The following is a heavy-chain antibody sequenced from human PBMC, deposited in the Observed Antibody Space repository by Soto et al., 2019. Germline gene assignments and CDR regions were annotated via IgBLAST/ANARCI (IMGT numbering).Heavy chain of an antibody. Sequence: QVQLQESGPGLVKPSQTLSLTCTVSGGSISTGGYYWSWIRQHPGRGLEWIGYIYHSGMTFSNPSLQGSVCNPIGTSEEQVLLKLGSCAGADTAVDYLATGRWEPQEAIGNWGHGANVSVSS. J-gene: IGHJ3*01. D-gene: IGHD1-26*01. CDR2: IYHSGMT. CDR1: GGSISTGGYY. CDR3: ATGRWEPQEAIGN. V-gene: IGHV4-31*01.